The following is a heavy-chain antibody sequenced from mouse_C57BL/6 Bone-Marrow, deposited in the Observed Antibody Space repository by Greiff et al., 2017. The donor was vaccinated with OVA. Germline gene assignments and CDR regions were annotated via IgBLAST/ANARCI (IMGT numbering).Heavy chain of an antibody. CDR1: GYTFTSYW. D-gene: IGHD1-1*01. J-gene: IGHJ1*03. Sequence: VKLQQPGAELVKPGASVKLSCKASGYTFTSYWMHWVKQRPGRGLEWIGRIDPNSGGTKYNEKFKSKATLTVDKPSSTAYMQLSSLTSEDSAVYYCARSGVYYYGSSNYWYFDVWGTGTTVTVSS. V-gene: IGHV1-72*01. CDR2: IDPNSGGT. CDR3: ARSGVYYYGSSNYWYFDV.